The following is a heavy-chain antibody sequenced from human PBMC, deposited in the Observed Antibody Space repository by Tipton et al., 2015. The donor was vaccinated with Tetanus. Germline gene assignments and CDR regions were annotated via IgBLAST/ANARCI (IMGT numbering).Heavy chain of an antibody. CDR3: ARANYDFPKKGPFDS. D-gene: IGHD3-3*01. Sequence: PGLVKPSETLSLTCTVSGGSVRSGDYSWNWIRQPPGKGLEWLAYVSYSGRTNSNYSLKSRITISQDTSKNQFSLKLTSVTAADTAVYYCARANYDFPKKGPFDSWGQGTLVIVSS. CDR1: GGSVRSGDYS. J-gene: IGHJ4*02. V-gene: IGHV4-61*08. CDR2: VSYSGRT.